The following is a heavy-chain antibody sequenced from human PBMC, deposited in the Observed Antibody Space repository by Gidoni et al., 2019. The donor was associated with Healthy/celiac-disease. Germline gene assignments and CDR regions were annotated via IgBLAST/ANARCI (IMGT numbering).Heavy chain of an antibody. CDR1: GFTFSSYG. CDR3: ARARVTLIDY. J-gene: IGHJ4*02. D-gene: IGHD2-21*02. V-gene: IGHV3-33*01. Sequence: QVQLVESGGGVVKPGRSRRRSCAASGFTFSSYGMHWVRQAPGKGLEWVAFIWYDGSNKYYADSVKGRFTISRDNSKNTLYLQMNSLRAEDTAVYYCARARVTLIDYWGQGTLVTVSS. CDR2: IWYDGSNK.